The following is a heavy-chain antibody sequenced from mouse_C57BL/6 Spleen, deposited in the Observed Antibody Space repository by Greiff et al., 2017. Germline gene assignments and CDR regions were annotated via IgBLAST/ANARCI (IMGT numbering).Heavy chain of an antibody. D-gene: IGHD1-1*01. CDR1: GYTFTSYW. J-gene: IGHJ4*01. CDR3: ARWYYGSSYAMDY. V-gene: IGHV1-55*01. Sequence: QVQLQQPGAELVKPGASVKMSCKASGYTFTSYWITWVKQRPGQGLEWIGDIYPGSGSTNYNEKFKGKATLTVDTSSSTAYMQLSSLTSEDSSVYYCARWYYGSSYAMDYWGQGTSGTVSS. CDR2: IYPGSGST.